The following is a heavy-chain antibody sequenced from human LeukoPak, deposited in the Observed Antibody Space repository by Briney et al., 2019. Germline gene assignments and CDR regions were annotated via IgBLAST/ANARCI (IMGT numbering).Heavy chain of an antibody. Sequence: GGSLRLSCAASGFTFSSYWMSWVRQAPGKGLEWVANIKQDGSEKYYVDSVKGRFTISRDNAKNSLYLQVNSLRAEDTAVYYCARDRLVSNFLGYYYYGMDVWGQGTTVTVSS. D-gene: IGHD4-11*01. CDR3: ARDRLVSNFLGYYYYGMDV. CDR1: GFTFSSYW. J-gene: IGHJ6*02. V-gene: IGHV3-7*01. CDR2: IKQDGSEK.